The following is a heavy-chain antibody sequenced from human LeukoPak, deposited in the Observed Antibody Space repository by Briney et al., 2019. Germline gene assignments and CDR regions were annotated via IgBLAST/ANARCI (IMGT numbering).Heavy chain of an antibody. J-gene: IGHJ5*02. V-gene: IGHV4-59*10. Sequence: PSETLSLTCAVYGGSFSSYYWSWIRQPAGKGLEWIGRIYTSGSTNYNPSLKSRVTMSVDTSKNQFSLKLSSVTAADTAVYYCARTIAAALNWFDPWGQGTLVTVSS. CDR2: IYTSGST. D-gene: IGHD6-13*01. CDR1: GGSFSSYY. CDR3: ARTIAAALNWFDP.